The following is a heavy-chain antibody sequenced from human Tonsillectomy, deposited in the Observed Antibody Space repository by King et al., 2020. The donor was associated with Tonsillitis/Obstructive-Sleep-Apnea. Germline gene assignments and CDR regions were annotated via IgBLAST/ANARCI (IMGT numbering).Heavy chain of an antibody. CDR3: ARDRGRGDAFDI. Sequence: VQLQESGPGLVKPSETLSLTCTVSVGSVSSGSYYWSWIRQPPGKGLEWIGDIYHSGSTNYNPSLKSRVTISLDTSKNQFSLRLRSVTAADTAVYYCARDRGRGDAFDIWGQGTMVTVSS. CDR1: VGSVSSGSYY. J-gene: IGHJ3*02. V-gene: IGHV4-61*01. D-gene: IGHD3-10*01. CDR2: IYHSGST.